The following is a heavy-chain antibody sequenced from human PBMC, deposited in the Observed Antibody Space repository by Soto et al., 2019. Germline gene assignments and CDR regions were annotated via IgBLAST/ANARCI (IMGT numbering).Heavy chain of an antibody. J-gene: IGHJ4*02. V-gene: IGHV4-34*01. CDR2: INHSGST. CDR3: ARVSGGGWYNY. D-gene: IGHD6-19*01. CDR1: GGSFSGYY. Sequence: PSETLSLTCAVYGGSFSGYYWTWIRQPPGTGLEWIGEINHSGSTNYNPSLKSRVTISVDTSKNQFSLKLSSVTAADTAVYYCARVSGGGWYNYWGQGTLVTVSS.